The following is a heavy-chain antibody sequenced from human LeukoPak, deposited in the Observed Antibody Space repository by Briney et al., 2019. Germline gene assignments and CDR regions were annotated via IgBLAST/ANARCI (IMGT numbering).Heavy chain of an antibody. CDR2: ISGSGGST. CDR3: ARDFSSSWQKINDY. CDR1: GFTFSSYG. J-gene: IGHJ4*02. V-gene: IGHV3-23*01. D-gene: IGHD6-13*01. Sequence: LSGGSLRLSCAASGFTFSSYGMSWVRQAPGKGLEWVSAISGSGGSTYYADSVKGRFTISRDNSKNTLYLQMNSLRAEDTAVYYCARDFSSSWQKINDYWGQGTLVTVSS.